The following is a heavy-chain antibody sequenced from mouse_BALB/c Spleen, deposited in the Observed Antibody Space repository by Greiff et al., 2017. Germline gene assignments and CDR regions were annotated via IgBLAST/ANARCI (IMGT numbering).Heavy chain of an antibody. J-gene: IGHJ2*01. CDR3: ARDYGWDY. CDR2: ISSGSSTI. V-gene: IGHV5-17*02. D-gene: IGHD1-2*01. Sequence: EVKLMESGGGLVQPGGSRKLSCAASGFTFSSFGMHWVRQAPEKGLEWVAYISSGSSTIYYADTVKGRFTISRDNPKNTLFLQMTSLRSEDTAMYYCARDYGWDYWGQGTTLTVSS. CDR1: GFTFSSFG.